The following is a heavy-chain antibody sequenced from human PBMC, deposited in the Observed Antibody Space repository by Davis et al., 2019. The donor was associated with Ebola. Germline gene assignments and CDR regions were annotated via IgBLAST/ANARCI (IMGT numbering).Heavy chain of an antibody. Sequence: GESLKISCQASGYSFSKYWIAWLRQMPGKGLEWMRIIYPGDSDTRYSPSFQGQVNISVDESINAAYLQLSSLKVSDNALYYCARRMRGPPPPQGFYFTYGLDVWGQGTTVTVSS. CDR2: IYPGDSDT. V-gene: IGHV5-51*01. D-gene: IGHD2/OR15-2a*01. J-gene: IGHJ6*02. CDR3: ARRMRGPPPPQGFYFTYGLDV. CDR1: GYSFSKYW.